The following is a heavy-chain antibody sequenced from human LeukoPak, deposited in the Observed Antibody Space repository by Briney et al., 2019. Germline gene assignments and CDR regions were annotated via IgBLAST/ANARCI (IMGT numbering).Heavy chain of an antibody. V-gene: IGHV1-2*02. J-gene: IGHJ5*02. Sequence: ASVKVSCKASGYTFTGYYMHWVRQAPGQGLEWMGWINPNSGGTNYAQKFQGRVTMTRDTSISTAYMELSRLRSDDTAVYYCARGPRGAAAGNNWFDPWGQGTLVTVSS. CDR3: ARGPRGAAAGNNWFDP. CDR2: INPNSGGT. CDR1: GYTFTGYY. D-gene: IGHD6-13*01.